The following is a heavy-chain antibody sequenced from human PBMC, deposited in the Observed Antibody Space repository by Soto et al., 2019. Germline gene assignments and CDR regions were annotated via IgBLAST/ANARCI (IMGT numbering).Heavy chain of an antibody. D-gene: IGHD3-16*02. J-gene: IGHJ3*02. CDR1: GSSFTSYW. CDR3: ARRMITFGGVIVWGAFDI. V-gene: IGHV5-51*01. CDR2: IYPGDSDT. Sequence: GESLKISCKGSGSSFTSYWIGWVRQMPGKGLEWMGIIYPGDSDTRYSPSFQGQVTISADKSIGTAYLQWSSLKASDTAMYYCARRMITFGGVIVWGAFDIWGQGTMVTVSS.